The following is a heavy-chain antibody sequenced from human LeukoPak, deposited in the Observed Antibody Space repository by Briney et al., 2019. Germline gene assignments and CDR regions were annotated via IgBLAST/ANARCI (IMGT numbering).Heavy chain of an antibody. Sequence: GGSLRLSCAGSEFSFSTFAMTWVRQPPGKGLEWGSGMVGGGDTYYADFVNGRFTISRDNSKNTVYLQMNSLRVEHTAIYYCAKDLHYNDGRWEFDPWGQGTLVTVSS. J-gene: IGHJ5*02. V-gene: IGHV3-23*01. CDR1: EFSFSTFA. D-gene: IGHD5-24*01. CDR3: AKDLHYNDGRWEFDP. CDR2: MVGGGDT.